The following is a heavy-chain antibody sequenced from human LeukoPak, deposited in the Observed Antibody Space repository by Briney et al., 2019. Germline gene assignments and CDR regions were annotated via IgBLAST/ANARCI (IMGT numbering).Heavy chain of an antibody. D-gene: IGHD3-22*01. CDR2: ISYDGSNK. Sequence: PGRSLRLSCAASGFTFSSYGMHWVRQAPGKGLEWVAVISYDGSNKYYADSVKGRFTISRDNSKNTLYLQMNSLRAEDTAVYYCAKATYYYDSSNIQRWGQGTLVTVSS. V-gene: IGHV3-30*18. CDR3: AKATYYYDSSNIQR. CDR1: GFTFSSYG. J-gene: IGHJ1*01.